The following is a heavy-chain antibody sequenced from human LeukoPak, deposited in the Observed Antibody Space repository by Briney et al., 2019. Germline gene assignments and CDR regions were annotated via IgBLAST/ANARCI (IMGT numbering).Heavy chain of an antibody. V-gene: IGHV3-7*03. Sequence: GGSLRLSCAASGFTFSSYWMSWVRQAPGKGLEWVANIKQDGSEKYYVDSVKGRFTISRDNSKNTLYLQMNSLRAEDTAVYYCAKDPKVEFWSGYKAPDIWGQGTMVTVSS. CDR2: IKQDGSEK. J-gene: IGHJ3*02. CDR3: AKDPKVEFWSGYKAPDI. D-gene: IGHD3-3*01. CDR1: GFTFSSYW.